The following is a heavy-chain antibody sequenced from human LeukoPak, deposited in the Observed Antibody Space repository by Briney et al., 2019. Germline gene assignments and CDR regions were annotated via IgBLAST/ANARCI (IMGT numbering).Heavy chain of an antibody. CDR2: IYTSGST. D-gene: IGHD3-3*01. CDR3: ARETNFDFWSGYYTDYFDY. Sequence: SQTLSLTCTVSGGSISSGSHYWSWIRRPAGKGLEWIGRIYTSGSTNYNPSLKSRVTISVDTSKNQFSLKLSSVTAADTAVYYCARETNFDFWSGYYTDYFDYWGQGTLVTVSS. J-gene: IGHJ4*02. V-gene: IGHV4-61*02. CDR1: GGSISSGSHY.